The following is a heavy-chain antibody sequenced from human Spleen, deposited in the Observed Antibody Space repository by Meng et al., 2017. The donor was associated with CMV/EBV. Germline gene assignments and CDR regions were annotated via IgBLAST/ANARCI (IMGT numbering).Heavy chain of an antibody. CDR1: GFTFSSYG. J-gene: IGHJ6*02. CDR3: ARGPYYYYYGMDV. CDR2: IRYDGSNK. Sequence: GGSLRLSCAASGFTFSSYGMHWVRQAPGKGLEWVAFIRYDGSNKYYADSVKGRFTISRDNSKNTLYLQMNSLRAEDTAVYYCARGPYYYYYGMDVWGQGTTVTVSS. V-gene: IGHV3-30*02.